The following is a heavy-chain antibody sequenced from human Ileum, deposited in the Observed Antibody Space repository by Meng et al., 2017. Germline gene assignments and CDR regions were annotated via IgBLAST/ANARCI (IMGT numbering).Heavy chain of an antibody. CDR2: INTGNGDA. Sequence: VQLLQSGAAVKKPGASVKVSCKASGYTFTRSAMHWVRQAPGQRLEWMGWINTGNGDAKYSQRFQGRVTITRDTSASTVYMELSSLRSEDTTVYYCARGHQNYDILTGSYWGQGTLVTVSS. CDR1: GYTFTRSA. D-gene: IGHD3-9*01. V-gene: IGHV1-3*04. CDR3: ARGHQNYDILTGSY. J-gene: IGHJ4*02.